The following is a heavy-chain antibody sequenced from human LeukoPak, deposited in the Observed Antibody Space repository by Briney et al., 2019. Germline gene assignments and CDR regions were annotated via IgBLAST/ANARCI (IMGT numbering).Heavy chain of an antibody. V-gene: IGHV4-34*01. Sequence: PSETLSLTCAVYGGSFSGYYWSWIRQPPGKGLEWIGEINHSGSTNYNPSLKSRVTISVDTSKTQFSLKLSSVTATDTAVYYCARQLYSSGSYYAPMDVWGKGTTVTISS. CDR1: GGSFSGYY. J-gene: IGHJ6*03. D-gene: IGHD3-10*01. CDR3: ARQLYSSGSYYAPMDV. CDR2: INHSGST.